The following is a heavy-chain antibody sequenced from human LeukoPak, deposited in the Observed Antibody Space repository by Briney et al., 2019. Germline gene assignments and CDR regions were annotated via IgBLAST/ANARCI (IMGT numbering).Heavy chain of an antibody. J-gene: IGHJ3*02. CDR2: IIPIFGTA. V-gene: IGHV1-69*13. Sequence: ASVKVSCKASGGTFSSYAISWVRQAPGQGLEWMGGIIPIFGTANYAQKFQGRVTITADESTSTAYMELSSLRSEDTAVYYCARVLAYCDGDCYLGGFDIWGQGTMVTVSS. D-gene: IGHD2-21*02. CDR3: ARVLAYCDGDCYLGGFDI. CDR1: GGTFSSYA.